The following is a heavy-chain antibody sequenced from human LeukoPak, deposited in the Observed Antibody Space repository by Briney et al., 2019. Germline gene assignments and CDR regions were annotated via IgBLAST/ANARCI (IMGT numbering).Heavy chain of an antibody. J-gene: IGHJ4*02. CDR3: ARGAATSLVDYFDY. CDR1: GGSFSGYY. V-gene: IGHV4-34*01. Sequence: PSETLSLTCAVYGGSFSGYYWSWIRQPPGKGLEWIGEINHSGSTNYNPSLKSRVTISVDTSKNQFSLKLSSVTAADTAVYYCARGAATSLVDYFDYWGQGTLVTVSS. CDR2: INHSGST. D-gene: IGHD6-25*01.